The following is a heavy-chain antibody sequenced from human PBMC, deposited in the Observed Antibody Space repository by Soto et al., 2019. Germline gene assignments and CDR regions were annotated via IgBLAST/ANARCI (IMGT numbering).Heavy chain of an antibody. D-gene: IGHD3-22*01. CDR1: GGTFSSYA. Sequence: SVKVSCKASGGTFSSYAISWVRQAPGQGLEWMGGIVPIFGRANDAQKFEGRVTIAADESTGTAYMELSSLRSEDTAVYYCARDSDPHSYDSSGKPRGPYGMDVWGQGTTVTSP. CDR2: IVPIFGRA. J-gene: IGHJ6*02. CDR3: ARDSDPHSYDSSGKPRGPYGMDV. V-gene: IGHV1-69*13.